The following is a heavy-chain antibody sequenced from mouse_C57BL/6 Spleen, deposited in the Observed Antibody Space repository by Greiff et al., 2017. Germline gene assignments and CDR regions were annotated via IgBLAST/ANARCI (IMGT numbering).Heavy chain of an antibody. CDR3: AREDYGY. D-gene: IGHD1-1*01. CDR2: IDPSDSYT. V-gene: IGHV1-69*01. Sequence: AQGLEWIGEIDPSDSYTNYNQKFKGKSTLTVDKSSSTAYMQLSSLTSEDSAVYYCAREDYGYWGQGTTLTVSS. J-gene: IGHJ2*01.